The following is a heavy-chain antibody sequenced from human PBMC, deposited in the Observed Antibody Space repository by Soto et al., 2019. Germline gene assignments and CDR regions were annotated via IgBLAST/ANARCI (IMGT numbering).Heavy chain of an antibody. CDR2: IYPGDSDT. D-gene: IGHD5-18*01. Sequence: ESLKISCEGSGYIFTSYWIGWVRQMPGKGLEWMGIIYPGDSDTRYSPSFQGQVTISADKSISTAYLQWSSLKASDTAMYYCARSGYSYGYYYYGMDVWGQGTTVTVSS. CDR1: GYIFTSYW. V-gene: IGHV5-51*01. J-gene: IGHJ6*02. CDR3: ARSGYSYGYYYYGMDV.